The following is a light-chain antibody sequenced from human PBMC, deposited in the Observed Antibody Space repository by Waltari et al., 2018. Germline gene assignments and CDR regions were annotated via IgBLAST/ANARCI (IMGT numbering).Light chain of an antibody. J-gene: IGKJ4*01. CDR3: QQYHSWLT. Sequence: DIVITQPPATLSVSPGEGATLYCRASQSINTNLAWYQKKPGQAPRLLIFRASTRAAGIPERFSGSGSGTEFALTISSLQSEDFALYYCQQYHSWLTFGGGTKVEIE. V-gene: IGKV3-15*01. CDR2: RAS. CDR1: QSINTN.